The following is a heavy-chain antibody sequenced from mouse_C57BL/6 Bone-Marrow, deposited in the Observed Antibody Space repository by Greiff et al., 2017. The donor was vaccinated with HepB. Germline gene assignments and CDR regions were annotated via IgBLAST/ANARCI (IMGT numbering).Heavy chain of an antibody. Sequence: VHVKQSGTVLARPGASVKMSCKTSGYTFTSYWMHWVKQRPGQGLEWIGAIYPGNSDTSYNQKFKGKAKLTAVTSASTAYMELSSLTNEDSAVYYCTRSRDWDEAWFAYWGQGTLVTVSA. J-gene: IGHJ3*01. V-gene: IGHV1-5*01. CDR2: IYPGNSDT. CDR1: GYTFTSYW. D-gene: IGHD4-1*01. CDR3: TRSRDWDEAWFAY.